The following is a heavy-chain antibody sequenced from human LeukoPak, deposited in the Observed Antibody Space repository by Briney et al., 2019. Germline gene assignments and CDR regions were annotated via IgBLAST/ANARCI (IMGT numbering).Heavy chain of an antibody. V-gene: IGHV1-69*13. CDR2: IIPIFGTA. CDR1: GGTFSSYA. CDR3: ARALRVHARPRNSGWSQEAFDI. J-gene: IGHJ3*02. Sequence: SVKVSCKASGGTFSSYAISWVRQAPGQGFEWMGGIIPIFGTANYAQKFQGRVTITADESTSTAYMELSSLRSEDTAVYYCARALRVHARPRNSGWSQEAFDIWGQGTMVTVSS. D-gene: IGHD6-19*01.